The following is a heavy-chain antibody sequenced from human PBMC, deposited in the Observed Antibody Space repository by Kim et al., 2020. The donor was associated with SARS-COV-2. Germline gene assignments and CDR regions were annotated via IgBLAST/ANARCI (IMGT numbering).Heavy chain of an antibody. V-gene: IGHV5-10-1*01. Sequence: GESLKISCKGSGYSFTNYWISWVRQMPGKGLEWMGRIDPSDSYTNYSPSFQGHVTISADKSISTAYLQWSSLKASDTAIFYCARETYYYGSGTPGGAFDIWGQGPMAPVSS. D-gene: IGHD3-10*01. J-gene: IGHJ3*02. CDR2: IDPSDSYT. CDR3: ARETYYYGSGTPGGAFDI. CDR1: GYSFTNYW.